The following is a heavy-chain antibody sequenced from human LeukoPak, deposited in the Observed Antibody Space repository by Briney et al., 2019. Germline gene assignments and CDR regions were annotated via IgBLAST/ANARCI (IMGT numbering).Heavy chain of an antibody. Sequence: GGSLRLSCAASGFTFSDYYMSWTRQAPGKGLEWVSFISSSGTTIYYAASVKGRFTISRDNAKNSLYLQMNSLRADDTAVYYCASMPSYYDGSGYYYVNYWGQGTLVTVSS. CDR3: ASMPSYYDGSGYYYVNY. CDR2: ISSSGTTI. J-gene: IGHJ4*02. CDR1: GFTFSDYY. D-gene: IGHD3-22*01. V-gene: IGHV3-11*01.